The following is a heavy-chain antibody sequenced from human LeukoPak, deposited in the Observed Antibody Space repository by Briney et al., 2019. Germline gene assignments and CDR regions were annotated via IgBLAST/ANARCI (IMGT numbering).Heavy chain of an antibody. D-gene: IGHD3-10*01. CDR1: GFTFSSYA. Sequence: GGSLRLSCAASGFTFSSYAMNWVRQAPGKGLEWVSTISGSGDSTYYPDSVKGRFTISRDNSKNTLYLQMNSLRAEDTAVYYCAKYGSGILYYFDYWGQGTLVTVSS. J-gene: IGHJ4*02. CDR3: AKYGSGILYYFDY. V-gene: IGHV3-23*01. CDR2: ISGSGDST.